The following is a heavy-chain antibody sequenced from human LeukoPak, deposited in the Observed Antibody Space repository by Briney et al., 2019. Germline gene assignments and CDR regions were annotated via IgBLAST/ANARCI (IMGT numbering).Heavy chain of an antibody. CDR2: IYYSGST. D-gene: IGHD6-19*01. CDR3: ARDRSGWYFDAFDI. J-gene: IGHJ3*02. V-gene: IGHV4-59*01. Sequence: PSETLSLTCTVSGGSISSYYWSWIRQHPGKGLEWIGYIYYSGSTNYNPSLKSRVTISVDTSKNQFSLKLSSVTAADTAVYYCARDRSGWYFDAFDIWGQGTMVTVSS. CDR1: GGSISSYY.